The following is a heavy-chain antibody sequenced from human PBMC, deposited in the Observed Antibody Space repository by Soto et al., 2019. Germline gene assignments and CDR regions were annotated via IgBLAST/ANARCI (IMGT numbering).Heavy chain of an antibody. CDR3: ARAQPTYSSSYFDF. CDR2: ISGRGDDT. Sequence: GGSLRLSCAASGFTFSSYAMSWVRQAPGKGLEWVSTISGRGDDTYYTDSVKGRFTISRDNSKNTLYVHMNSLRAEDTAVYYCARAQPTYSSSYFDFWGQGTLVTVSS. CDR1: GFTFSSYA. V-gene: IGHV3-23*01. D-gene: IGHD3-22*01. J-gene: IGHJ4*02.